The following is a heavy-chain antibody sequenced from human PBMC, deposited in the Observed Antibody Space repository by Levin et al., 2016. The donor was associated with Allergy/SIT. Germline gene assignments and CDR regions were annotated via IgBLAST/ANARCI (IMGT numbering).Heavy chain of an antibody. CDR3: ASTRARYDFWSGYSDDY. V-gene: IGHV3-48*03. CDR2: ISSSGSTI. Sequence: WIRQPPGKGLEWVSYISSSGSTIYYADSVKGRFTISRDNAKNSLYLQMNSLRAEDTAVYYCASTRARYDFWSGYSDDYWGQGTLVTVSS. D-gene: IGHD3-3*01. J-gene: IGHJ4*02.